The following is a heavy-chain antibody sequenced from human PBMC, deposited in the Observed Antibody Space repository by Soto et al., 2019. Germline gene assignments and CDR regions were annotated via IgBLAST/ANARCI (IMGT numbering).Heavy chain of an antibody. V-gene: IGHV3-30*03. Sequence: QVQLVESGGGVVQPGRSLRLSCAASGFTFSSYGMHWVRQAPGKGLEWVALISFDGSNTYYAGSVKGRFTISRDNSQNTLYLQMHSLRAEDTSLYYCGAGQFFSDYWGQGTLVTVSS. CDR2: ISFDGSNT. CDR3: GAGQFFSDY. D-gene: IGHD6-19*01. CDR1: GFTFSSYG. J-gene: IGHJ4*02.